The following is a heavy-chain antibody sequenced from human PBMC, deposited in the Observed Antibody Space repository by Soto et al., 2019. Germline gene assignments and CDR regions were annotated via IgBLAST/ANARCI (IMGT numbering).Heavy chain of an antibody. CDR3: ARDYYDSSGYNYFDY. CDR1: GYTFTSYD. CDR2: ISAYNGNT. D-gene: IGHD3-22*01. V-gene: IGHV1-18*01. J-gene: IGHJ4*02. Sequence: ASVKVSCKASGYTFTSYDISWVRQAPGQGLEWMGWISAYNGNTNYAQKLQGRVTMTTDTSTSTAYMELRSLRSDDTAVYYCARDYYDSSGYNYFDYWGQGTLVTVPQ.